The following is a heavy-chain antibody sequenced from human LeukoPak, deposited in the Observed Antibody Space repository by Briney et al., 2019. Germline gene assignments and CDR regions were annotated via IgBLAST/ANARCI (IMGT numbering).Heavy chain of an antibody. J-gene: IGHJ4*02. CDR1: GFTFSSYG. CDR2: IWYDGSNK. CDR3: ARDAPPLRFLEWPIGVDY. Sequence: PGGSLRLSCAASGFTFSSYGMHGVRQAPGKGLEWVAVIWYDGSNKYYADSVKGRFTISRDNSKNTLYLQMNSLRAEDTAVYYCARDAPPLRFLEWPIGVDYWGQGTLVTVSS. V-gene: IGHV3-33*01. D-gene: IGHD3-3*01.